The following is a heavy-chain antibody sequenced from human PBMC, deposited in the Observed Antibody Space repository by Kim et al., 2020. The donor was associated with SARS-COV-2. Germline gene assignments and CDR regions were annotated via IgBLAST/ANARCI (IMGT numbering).Heavy chain of an antibody. CDR2: SGRT. CDR3: ARDRRYCDY. Sequence: SGRTNYNPSLQSRVTISVDTSKNQFALKLSAVTAAGTAVYYCARDRRYCDYWGQGTLVTVSS. V-gene: IGHV4-59*01. J-gene: IGHJ4*02. D-gene: IGHD6-6*01.